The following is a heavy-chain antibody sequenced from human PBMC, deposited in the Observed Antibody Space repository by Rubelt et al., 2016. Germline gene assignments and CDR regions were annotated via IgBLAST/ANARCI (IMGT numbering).Heavy chain of an antibody. Sequence: QVQLQESGPGLVKSSETLSLTCTVSGFSISSGYFWGWIRQPPGKGLEWIGEIHPSGSTSHNPSLNSRATISVETSKNQFSLRLNSVTAADTAVYYCARGEVAVNAFAIWGQGTMVTVSS. V-gene: IGHV4-38-2*02. J-gene: IGHJ3*02. D-gene: IGHD6-19*01. CDR3: ARGEVAVNAFAI. CDR2: IHPSGST. CDR1: GFSISSGYF.